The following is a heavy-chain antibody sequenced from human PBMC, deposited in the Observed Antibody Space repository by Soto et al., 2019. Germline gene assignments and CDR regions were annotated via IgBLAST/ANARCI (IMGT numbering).Heavy chain of an antibody. CDR3: ARESEDLTSNFDY. J-gene: IGHJ4*02. V-gene: IGHV3-21*06. CDR1: VFTFTRYS. CDR2: ISSTTNYI. Sequence: PRGSLRLGCAASVFTFTRYSMNWVRQAPGKGLEWVSSISSTTNYIYYGDSMKGRFTISRDNAKNSLYLEMNSLRAEDTAVYYCARESEDLTSNFDYWGQGTLVTVSS.